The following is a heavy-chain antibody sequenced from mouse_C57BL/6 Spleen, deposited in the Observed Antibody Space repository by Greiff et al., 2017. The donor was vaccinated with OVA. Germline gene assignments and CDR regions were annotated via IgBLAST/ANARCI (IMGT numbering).Heavy chain of an antibody. CDR3: ARAYGSSYEGLDV. CDR2: IDPSDSYT. Sequence: VQLQQSGAELVKPGASVKLSCKASGYTFTSYWMQWVKQRPGQGLEWIGEIDPSDSYTNYNQKFKGKATLTVDTSSSTAYMQLSSLTSEDSAVYYCARAYGSSYEGLDVWGTGTTVTVSS. V-gene: IGHV1-50*01. J-gene: IGHJ1*03. D-gene: IGHD1-1*01. CDR1: GYTFTSYW.